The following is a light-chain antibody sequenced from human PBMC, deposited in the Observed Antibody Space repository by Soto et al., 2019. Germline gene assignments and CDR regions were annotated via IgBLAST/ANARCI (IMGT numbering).Light chain of an antibody. CDR1: QSVSSSY. J-gene: IGKJ3*01. CDR2: GAS. CDR3: QQYGSLWFT. V-gene: IGKV3-20*01. Sequence: EIVLTQSPGTLSLSPGERATLSCRASQSVSSSYLAWYQQKPGQAPRLLIHGASSRATGIPDRWSGSGSGTDFTLTISRLEPEDFAVYYCQQYGSLWFTFGPGTKVDIK.